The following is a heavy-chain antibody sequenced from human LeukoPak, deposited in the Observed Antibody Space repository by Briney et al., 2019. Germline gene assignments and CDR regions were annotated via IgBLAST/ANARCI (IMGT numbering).Heavy chain of an antibody. CDR3: ARLRYYGMDV. CDR1: GFTFSSYS. CDR2: ISSSSSTI. V-gene: IGHV3-48*04. Sequence: GGSLRLSCAASGFTFSSYSMNWVRQAPGKGLEWVSYISSSSSTIYYADSVKSRFTISRDNAKNSLYLQMNSLRAEDTAVYYCARLRYYGMDVWGQGTTVTVSS. J-gene: IGHJ6*02.